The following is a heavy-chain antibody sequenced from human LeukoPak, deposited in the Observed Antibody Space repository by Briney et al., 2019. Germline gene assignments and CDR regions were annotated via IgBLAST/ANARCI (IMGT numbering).Heavy chain of an antibody. CDR1: GFTFSSYA. Sequence: GGSLRLSCAASGFTFSSYAMSWVRQAPGKGLEWVSAISGSGGSTYYPDSVKGRFTISRDNSKNTLYLQMNSLTAEDTAVCYCAKGLGLNSRSYYGMDVWGQGTTVTVSS. CDR2: ISGSGGST. CDR3: AKGLGLNSRSYYGMDV. V-gene: IGHV3-23*01. J-gene: IGHJ6*02.